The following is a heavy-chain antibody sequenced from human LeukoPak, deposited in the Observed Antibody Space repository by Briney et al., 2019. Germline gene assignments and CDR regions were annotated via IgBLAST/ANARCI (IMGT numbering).Heavy chain of an antibody. Sequence: GGTLRLSCAASGFTFSHYYMRWIRQAPGKGLEWISFISSSGDTIYYADSVKGRFTISRDNAKKSLYLQMNSLRVGDTAVYYCATPLDTVDYYYYMYVWGKGTTVTVSS. CDR1: GFTFSHYY. CDR2: ISSSGDTI. CDR3: ATPLDTVDYYYYMYV. V-gene: IGHV3-11*04. D-gene: IGHD3/OR15-3a*01. J-gene: IGHJ6*03.